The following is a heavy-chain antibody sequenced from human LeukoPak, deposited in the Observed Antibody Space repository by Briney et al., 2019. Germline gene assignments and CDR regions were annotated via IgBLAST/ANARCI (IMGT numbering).Heavy chain of an antibody. CDR1: GYTLTELS. J-gene: IGHJ6*02. D-gene: IGHD5-24*01. V-gene: IGHV1-24*01. CDR2: FDPEDAET. CDR3: AREELEMATTPYYYYYGMDV. Sequence: ASVKVSCKVSGYTLTELSMHWVRQAPGKGLEWMGGFDPEDAETIYAQKFQGRVTITADESTSTAYMELSSLRSEDTAVYYSAREELEMATTPYYYYYGMDVWGQGTTVTVSS.